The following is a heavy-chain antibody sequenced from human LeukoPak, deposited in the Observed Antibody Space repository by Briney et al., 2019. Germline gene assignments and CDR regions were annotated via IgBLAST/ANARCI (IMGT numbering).Heavy chain of an antibody. CDR3: TRGSYYFNY. J-gene: IGHJ4*02. CDR2: INADESST. V-gene: IGHV3-74*01. CDR1: GFTFSRDW. Sequence: GGSLRLSCAASGFTFSRDWMHWVRQAPGRGLVWVSRINADESSTAYADSVKGRFIISRDNAKNTLYLQMNSLRVEDTAVYYCTRGSYYFNYRGQGTLVTVSS.